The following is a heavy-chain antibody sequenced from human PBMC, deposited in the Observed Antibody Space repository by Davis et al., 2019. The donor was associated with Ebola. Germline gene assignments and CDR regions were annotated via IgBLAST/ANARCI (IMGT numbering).Heavy chain of an antibody. J-gene: IGHJ6*02. Sequence: GESLKISCAASGFTFRSYGMHWVRQAPGKGLEWVASIKQDGSEKYYVDSVKGRFTISRDSAKNSLYLQMNSLRAEDTAVYYCLYGMDVWGQGTTVTVSS. V-gene: IGHV3-7*01. CDR3: LYGMDV. CDR2: IKQDGSEK. CDR1: GFTFRSYG.